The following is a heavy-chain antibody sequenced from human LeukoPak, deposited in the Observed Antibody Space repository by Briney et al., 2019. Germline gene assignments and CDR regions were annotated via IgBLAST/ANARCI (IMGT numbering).Heavy chain of an antibody. CDR2: INHSGST. D-gene: IGHD6-13*01. V-gene: IGHV4-34*01. J-gene: IGHJ4*02. CDR3: AKGYSSSWYGRNFDY. CDR1: GGSFSGYY. Sequence: SETLSLTCAVYGGSFSGYYWSWIRQPPGKGLEWIGEINHSGSTNYNPSLKSRVTISVDTSKNQFSLKLSSVTAADTAVYYCAKGYSSSWYGRNFDYWGQGTLVTVSS.